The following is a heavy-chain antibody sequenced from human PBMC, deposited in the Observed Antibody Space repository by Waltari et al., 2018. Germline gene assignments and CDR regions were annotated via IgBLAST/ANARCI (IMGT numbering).Heavy chain of an antibody. CDR2: ISGSGGST. CDR3: ARGETGDKWGY. CDR1: GFTFSSYS. D-gene: IGHD7-27*01. V-gene: IGHV3-23*01. J-gene: IGHJ4*02. Sequence: EVQLLESGGGLVQPGGSLRLSCAASGFTFSSYSISWVRQAPGKGLEWVSAISGSGGSTYYADSVKGRFTISRDNSKNTLYLQMNSLRAEDTAVYYCARGETGDKWGYWGQGTLVTVSS.